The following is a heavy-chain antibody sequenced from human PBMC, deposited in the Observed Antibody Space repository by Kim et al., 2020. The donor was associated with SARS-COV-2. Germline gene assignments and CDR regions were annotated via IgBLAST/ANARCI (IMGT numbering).Heavy chain of an antibody. V-gene: IGHV3-21*01. CDR2: ISSSSSYI. CDR1: GFTFSSYS. D-gene: IGHD3-9*01. CDR3: ARDLTYYDILTGYRIFDY. Sequence: GGSLRLSCAASGFTFSSYSMNWVRQAPGKGLEWVSSISSSSSYIYSADSVKGRFTISRDNAKNSLYLQMNSLRAEDTAVYYCARDLTYYDILTGYRIFDYWRQGTRVTVSS. J-gene: IGHJ4*02.